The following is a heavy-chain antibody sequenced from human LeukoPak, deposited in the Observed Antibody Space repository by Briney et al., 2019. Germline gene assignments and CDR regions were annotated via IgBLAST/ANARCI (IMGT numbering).Heavy chain of an antibody. CDR3: ARDGRIVVVPAAMEGILDY. Sequence: PGGSLRLSCAASGFTFSSYAMHWVRQAPGKGLEWGAVISYDGSNKYYADSVKGRFTISRDNSKNTLYLQMNSLRAEDTAVYYCARDGRIVVVPAAMEGILDYWGQGTLVTVSS. CDR1: GFTFSSYA. D-gene: IGHD2-2*01. J-gene: IGHJ4*02. CDR2: ISYDGSNK. V-gene: IGHV3-30-3*01.